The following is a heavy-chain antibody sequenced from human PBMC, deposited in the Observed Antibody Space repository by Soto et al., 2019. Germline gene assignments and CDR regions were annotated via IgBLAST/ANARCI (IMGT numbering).Heavy chain of an antibody. D-gene: IGHD3-10*01. CDR3: AKPVQVGPHYHYGMDV. CDR2: MSDSGDST. J-gene: IGHJ6*02. V-gene: IGHV3-23*01. CDR1: GFTFSTYA. Sequence: EVQLLESGGGLVQPGGSLRLSCAASGFTFSTYAMTWVRQAPGKGLQWVSAMSDSGDSTHYADSVQGRFTISRDNSENTLYLQINSLRAEDTAMYYCAKPVQVGPHYHYGMDVWGQGTTVTVSS.